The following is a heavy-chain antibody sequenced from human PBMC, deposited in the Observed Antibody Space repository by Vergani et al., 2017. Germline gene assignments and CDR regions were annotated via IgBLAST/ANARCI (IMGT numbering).Heavy chain of an antibody. J-gene: IGHJ3*02. CDR1: GFTFSSYG. CDR2: IWYDGSNK. CDR3: ARDEGYYDSSGYYGAFDI. V-gene: IGHV3-33*01. D-gene: IGHD3-22*01. Sequence: QVQLVESGGGVVQPVGSLRLSCAASGFTFSSYGMHWVRQAPGKGLEGVAVIWYDGSNKYYADSVKGRFTISRDNSKNTRYLQMNSLRAEDTAVYYCARDEGYYDSSGYYGAFDIWAKGQWSPSLQ.